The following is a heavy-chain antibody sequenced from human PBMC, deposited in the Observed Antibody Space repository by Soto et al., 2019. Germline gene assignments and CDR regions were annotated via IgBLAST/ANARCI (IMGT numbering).Heavy chain of an antibody. CDR3: ATAPGYWGSAPLDY. CDR1: GFTFSNAC. V-gene: IGHV3-15*05. D-gene: IGHD7-27*01. J-gene: IGHJ4*02. CDR2: IKSQTDGGTI. Sequence: GSLRLSCAASGFTFSNACMSWVRQAPGKGLEWVGRIKSQTDGGTIDYATPVKGRFTISRDDSKHTLYLQMSSLQTEDTAVYYCATAPGYWGSAPLDYWGPGTLVTVSS.